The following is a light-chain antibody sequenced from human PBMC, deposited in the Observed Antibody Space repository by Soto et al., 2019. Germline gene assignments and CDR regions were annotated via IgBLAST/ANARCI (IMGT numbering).Light chain of an antibody. CDR2: DVS. CDR3: TSYSGITTLGV. Sequence: QSVLTQPASVSGSPGQSITISCTGTSIDVGAYDYVSWYQQHPGTAPKLIIYDVSHRPSGVSDRFSGSKSGNTASLTISGLQAEDEANYYCTSYSGITTLGVFGTGTKVTVL. V-gene: IGLV2-14*03. CDR1: SIDVGAYDY. J-gene: IGLJ1*01.